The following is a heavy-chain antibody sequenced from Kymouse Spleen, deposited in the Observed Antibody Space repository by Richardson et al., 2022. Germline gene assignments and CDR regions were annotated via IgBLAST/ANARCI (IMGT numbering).Heavy chain of an antibody. Sequence: QVQLQQWGAGLLKPSETLSLTCAVYGGSFSGYYWSWIRQPPGKGLEWIGEINHSGSTNYNPSLKSRVTISVDTSKNQFSLKLSSVTAADTAVYYCARDRYYDFWSGYSSDAFDIWGQGTMVTVSS. CDR1: GGSFSGYY. J-gene: IGHJ3*02. CDR2: INHSGST. CDR3: ARDRYYDFWSGYSSDAFDI. V-gene: IGHV4-34*01. D-gene: IGHD3-3*01.